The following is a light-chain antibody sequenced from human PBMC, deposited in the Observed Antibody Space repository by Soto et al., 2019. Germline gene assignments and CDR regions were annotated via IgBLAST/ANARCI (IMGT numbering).Light chain of an antibody. V-gene: IGKV3-11*01. J-gene: IGKJ4*01. CDR1: QSLSSY. Sequence: EIVLTQSPATVSLSPGEGATLSCWASQSLSSYLAWYQQKPGQAPRLLIYDASNRANGIPARFTGSGSGTDFTLTISRLEAEDFAVYYCQQYATSVATFGGGTKVDIK. CDR3: QQYATSVAT. CDR2: DAS.